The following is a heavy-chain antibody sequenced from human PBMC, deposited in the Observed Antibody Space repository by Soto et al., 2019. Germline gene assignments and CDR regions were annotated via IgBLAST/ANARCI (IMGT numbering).Heavy chain of an antibody. CDR3: GRVDYDSGIL. J-gene: IGHJ4*02. CDR1: GGSISGSYYY. CDR2: IYYSGST. Sequence: SETLSLTCAVSGGSISGSYYYWGWLRQSPGKGPEWIGYIYYSGSTNYNPSLKSRVTISVDTSKNQFSLKLSSVTAADTAVYYCGRVDYDSGILWGQGTLVTVSS. D-gene: IGHD3-22*01. V-gene: IGHV4-61*05.